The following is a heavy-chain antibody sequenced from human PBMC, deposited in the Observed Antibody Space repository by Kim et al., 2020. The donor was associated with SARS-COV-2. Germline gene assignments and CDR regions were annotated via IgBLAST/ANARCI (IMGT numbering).Heavy chain of an antibody. CDR3: ARDKNQSAREGGMDV. Sequence: GGSLRLSFAASGFMFSSYDMNWVRQAPGKGPEWISYINSRSSHIYYADSARGRFTISRDNAKNSLYLQMDSLRVEDTAVFYCARDKNQSAREGGMDVWGQGTTVTVSS. V-gene: IGHV3-21*01. CDR2: INSRSSHI. J-gene: IGHJ6*02. CDR1: GFMFSSYD.